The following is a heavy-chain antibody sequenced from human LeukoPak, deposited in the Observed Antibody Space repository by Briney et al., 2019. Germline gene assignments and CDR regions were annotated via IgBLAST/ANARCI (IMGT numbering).Heavy chain of an antibody. CDR2: IYYSGST. D-gene: IGHD3-22*01. CDR3: ARGAPYYYDSSGYLFDY. J-gene: IGHJ4*02. Sequence: SETLSLTCTVSGGSLNSYYWSCIRQPPGKGLECIGYIYYSGSTNYNPSLKSRVTISVDTSKNQFSLKLSSVTAADTAVYYCARGAPYYYDSSGYLFDYWGQGTLVTVSS. V-gene: IGHV4-59*01. CDR1: GGSLNSYY.